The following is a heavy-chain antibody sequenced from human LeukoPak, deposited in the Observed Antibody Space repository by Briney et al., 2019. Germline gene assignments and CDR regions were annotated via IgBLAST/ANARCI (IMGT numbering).Heavy chain of an antibody. D-gene: IGHD6-6*01. CDR3: ARGAARPGYYYYMDV. Sequence: SETLSLTCTVSGYSISSGYYWGWIRPTPGKGLECIGSIYPSGGTYYTPSLKSRVIISVFTSNNQFSLKLSSVTAADTAVYYCARGAARPGYYYYMDVWGKGTTVTVSS. CDR2: IYPSGGT. V-gene: IGHV4-38-2*02. CDR1: GYSISSGYY. J-gene: IGHJ6*03.